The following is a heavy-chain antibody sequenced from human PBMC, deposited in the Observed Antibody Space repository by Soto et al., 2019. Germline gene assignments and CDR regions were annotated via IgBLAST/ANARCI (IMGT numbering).Heavy chain of an antibody. V-gene: IGHV5-51*03. J-gene: IGHJ2*01. D-gene: IGHD3-10*01. CDR1: GYSFNTYW. Sequence: EVQLVQSGTELKKPGESVKISCKGSGYSFNTYWIAWARQMPGKGLELTGIIYPGDSDTRYSPSFQGQVTISADTSISTACMQWSSLKASDSAMYYCAGRDGTVEFFDLWGRGTLVTVSS. CDR2: IYPGDSDT. CDR3: AGRDGTVEFFDL.